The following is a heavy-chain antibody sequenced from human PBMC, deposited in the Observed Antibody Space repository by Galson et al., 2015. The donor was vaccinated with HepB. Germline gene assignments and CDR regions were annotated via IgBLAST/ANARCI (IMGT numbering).Heavy chain of an antibody. CDR1: GFTFSSYS. CDR2: ISSSSSYI. D-gene: IGHD2-15*01. J-gene: IGHJ6*03. Sequence: SLRLSCAASGFTFSSYSMNWVRQAPGKGLEWVSSISSSSSYIYYADSVKGRFTISRDNAKNSLYLQMNSLRAEDTAVYYCARVIPPAMVVAATSRSYYMDVWGKGTTVTVSS. V-gene: IGHV3-21*01. CDR3: ARVIPPAMVVAATSRSYYMDV.